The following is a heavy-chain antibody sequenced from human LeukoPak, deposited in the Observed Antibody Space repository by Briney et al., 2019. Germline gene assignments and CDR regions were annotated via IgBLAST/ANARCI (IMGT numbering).Heavy chain of an antibody. Sequence: PGGSLRLSCAASGFTFSSYAMSWVRQAPGKGLEWVSAISGSGGSTYYADSVKGRFTISRDNSKNTLYLQMNSLRAEDTAVYYCAKDHYGSGSKHPDFDYWGQGTLVTVSS. J-gene: IGHJ4*02. CDR3: AKDHYGSGSKHPDFDY. CDR2: ISGSGGST. V-gene: IGHV3-23*01. CDR1: GFTFSSYA. D-gene: IGHD3-10*01.